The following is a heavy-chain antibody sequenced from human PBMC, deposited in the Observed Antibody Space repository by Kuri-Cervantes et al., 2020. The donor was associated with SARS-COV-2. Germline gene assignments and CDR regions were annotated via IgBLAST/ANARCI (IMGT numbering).Heavy chain of an antibody. CDR2: ISSSSSYI. V-gene: IGHV3-21*06. CDR1: GFTFSSYS. J-gene: IGHJ4*02. D-gene: IGHD6-19*01. CDR3: ARDGLVGIKSASLDY. Sequence: GESLKISCAASGFTFSSYSMNWVRQAPGKGLEWVSSISSSSSYIYYADSVKGRFTISRDNAKNILYLQMNSLTAEDTAVYYCARDGLVGIKSASLDYWGPGTLVTVSS.